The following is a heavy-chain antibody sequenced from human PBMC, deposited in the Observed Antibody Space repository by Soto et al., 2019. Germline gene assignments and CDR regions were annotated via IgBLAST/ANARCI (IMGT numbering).Heavy chain of an antibody. J-gene: IGHJ6*03. V-gene: IGHV3-7*01. D-gene: IGHD3-16*01. CDR3: ARDMGDLLAPYYYYMDV. Sequence: GGSLRLSCAASGFTFSSYWMSWVRQAPGKGLEWVANIKQDGSEKYYVDSLKGRFTISRDKAKNSLYLQMNSLRAEATAVYYCARDMGDLLAPYYYYMDVWGKGTTVTVSS. CDR1: GFTFSSYW. CDR2: IKQDGSEK.